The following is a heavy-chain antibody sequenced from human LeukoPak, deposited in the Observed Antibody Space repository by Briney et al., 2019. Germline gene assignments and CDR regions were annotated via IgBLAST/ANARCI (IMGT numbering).Heavy chain of an antibody. CDR2: ISSSGSTI. D-gene: IGHD3-10*02. V-gene: IGHV3-48*03. CDR1: GFTLGIYW. CDR3: AELGITMIGGV. J-gene: IGHJ6*04. Sequence: AGGSLRLSCSTSGFTLGIYWMSWVRQAPGKGLEWVSYISSSGSTIYYADSVKGRFTISRDNAKNSLYLQMNSLRAEDTAVYYCAELGITMIGGVWGKGTTVTISS.